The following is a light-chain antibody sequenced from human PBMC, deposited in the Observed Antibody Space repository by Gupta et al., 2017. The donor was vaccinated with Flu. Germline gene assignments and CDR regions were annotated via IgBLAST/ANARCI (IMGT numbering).Light chain of an antibody. J-gene: IGLJ1*01. V-gene: IGLV1-44*01. CDR3: AAWDDSLNGYA. Sequence: QSVLAQPPSASGTPGQSVTISCSESSSNIGSNRVNWYQLLPGTAPKLLIYSNDRRPSGVPDRFSGSRSGTSASLAISGLQSEDEADYYCAAWDDSLNGYAFGTGTKVLVL. CDR1: SSNIGSNR. CDR2: SND.